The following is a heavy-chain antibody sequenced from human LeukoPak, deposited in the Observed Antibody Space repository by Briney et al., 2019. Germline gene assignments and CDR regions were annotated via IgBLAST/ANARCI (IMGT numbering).Heavy chain of an antibody. Sequence: SQTLSLTCTVSGGSISSGSYYWRWIRQPAGKGLEWIARIYTSGSTNYNPSLQSRVTISVDTSKNQFSLKLSSVTAADTAVYYCARSGAGRWFGELLHYFDYWGQGTLVSVSS. CDR3: ARSGAGRWFGELLHYFDY. D-gene: IGHD3-10*01. J-gene: IGHJ4*02. CDR2: IYTSGST. CDR1: GGSISSGSYY. V-gene: IGHV4-61*02.